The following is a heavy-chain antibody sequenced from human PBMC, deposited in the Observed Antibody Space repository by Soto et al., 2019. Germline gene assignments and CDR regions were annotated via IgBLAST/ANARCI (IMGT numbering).Heavy chain of an antibody. Sequence: QVQLVQSGGGVVQPGRSLRLSCAASGFSFSGYGMHWVRQAPGKGLEWVAVIWYDGSEKYYADSVKGRFTISRDNSKNTVFLQMNSLRVEDTAVYYCARDEFRAYWGQGTLVTITS. CDR1: GFSFSGYG. V-gene: IGHV3-33*01. D-gene: IGHD3-10*01. CDR2: IWYDGSEK. CDR3: ARDEFRAY. J-gene: IGHJ4*02.